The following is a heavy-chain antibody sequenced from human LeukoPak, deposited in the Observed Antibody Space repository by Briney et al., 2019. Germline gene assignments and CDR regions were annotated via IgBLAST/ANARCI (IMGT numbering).Heavy chain of an antibody. Sequence: SETLSLTCTVSGGSISSSSYYWGWLRQPPGKGLEWIGSIYDSGSTYYNPSLKSRGTKSVDPSKNQFSLKLSSVAAADTAVYYCAGYCSSTSCYDHWRQGTLVTVRS. CDR3: AGYCSSTSCYDH. CDR2: IYDSGST. CDR1: GGSISSSSYY. D-gene: IGHD2-2*01. V-gene: IGHV4-39*01. J-gene: IGHJ5*02.